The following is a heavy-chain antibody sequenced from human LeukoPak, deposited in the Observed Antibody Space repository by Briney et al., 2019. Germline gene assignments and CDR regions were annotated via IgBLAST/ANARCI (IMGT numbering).Heavy chain of an antibody. J-gene: IGHJ4*02. Sequence: PGGSLRLSCAVSGFTFSIYEMNWVRQAPGKGLEWVSSISSSSSYIYYADSVKGRFTISRDNAKNSLYLQMNSLRAEDTAVYYCARDRVDTAMPDFDYWGQGTLVTVSS. CDR2: ISSSSSYI. D-gene: IGHD5-18*01. CDR3: ARDRVDTAMPDFDY. V-gene: IGHV3-21*01. CDR1: GFTFSIYE.